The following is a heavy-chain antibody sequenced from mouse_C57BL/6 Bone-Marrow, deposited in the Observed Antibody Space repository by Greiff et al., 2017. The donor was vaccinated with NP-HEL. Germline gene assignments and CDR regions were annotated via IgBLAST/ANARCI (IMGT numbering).Heavy chain of an antibody. CDR3: ARFYYDYGLDY. J-gene: IGHJ2*01. CDR2: IHPNSGST. D-gene: IGHD2-4*01. V-gene: IGHV1-64*01. Sequence: QVQLQQPGAELVKPGASVKLSCKASGYTFTSYWMHWVKQRPGQGLEWIGMIHPNSGSTNYNEKFKSKATLTVDKSSSTAYMQLSSLTSEDAAVYYCARFYYDYGLDYWGQGTTRTVSS. CDR1: GYTFTSYW.